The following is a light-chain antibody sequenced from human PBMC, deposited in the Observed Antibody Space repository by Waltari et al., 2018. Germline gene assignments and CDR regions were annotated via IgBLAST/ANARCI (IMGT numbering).Light chain of an antibody. J-gene: IGKJ2*01. CDR2: WAS. CDR3: QQYYDVPYT. CDR1: QSVLYNSNKKNY. Sequence: DIVMTQSPDSLAVSLGARATVHCTSSQSVLYNSNKKNYLAWYQQRPGQPPRLLIYWASIRQSGIPDRFRGSGSATEFTLTITSLQAEDVAVYYCQQYYDVPYTFGQGTKVEI. V-gene: IGKV4-1*01.